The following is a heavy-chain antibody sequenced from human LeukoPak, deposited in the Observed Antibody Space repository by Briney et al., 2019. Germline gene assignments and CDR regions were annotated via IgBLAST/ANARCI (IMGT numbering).Heavy chain of an antibody. CDR3: AKDSSAYGGSYYDY. D-gene: IGHD1-26*01. CDR2: IWYDGSNK. V-gene: IGHV3-33*06. CDR1: GFTFSSHG. Sequence: GGSLRLSCAASGFTFSSHGMHWVRQSPGKGLEWVAVIWYDGSNKYYADSVKGRFTISRDNSKNTLYLQMNSLRAEDTAIYYCAKDSSAYGGSYYDYWGQGTLVTVSS. J-gene: IGHJ4*02.